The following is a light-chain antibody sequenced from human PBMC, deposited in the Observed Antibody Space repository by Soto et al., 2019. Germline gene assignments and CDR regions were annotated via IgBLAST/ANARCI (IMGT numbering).Light chain of an antibody. Sequence: QSALTQPAPVSGSPGQSITISCTGTSSDVGAYNYVSWYQHYPGRAPKLMIYDVSNRPSGVSDRFSGSKSGSTASLTISGLQAEDESDYYCSSYTSSNTVLFGGGTKLTVL. CDR1: SSDVGAYNY. V-gene: IGLV2-14*03. CDR2: DVS. J-gene: IGLJ2*01. CDR3: SSYTSSNTVL.